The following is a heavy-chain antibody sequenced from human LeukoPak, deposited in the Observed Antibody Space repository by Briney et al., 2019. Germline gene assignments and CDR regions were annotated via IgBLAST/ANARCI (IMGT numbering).Heavy chain of an antibody. CDR1: GGSISSSSYY. CDR3: ARHSSGPHLDAFDI. J-gene: IGHJ3*02. V-gene: IGHV4-39*01. Sequence: SETLSLTCIVSGGSISSSSYYWGWIRQPPGKGLEWIGSIYYSGSTYYNPSLKSRVTISVDTSKNQFSLKLSSVTAADTAVYYCARHSSGPHLDAFDIWGQGTMVTVSS. CDR2: IYYSGST. D-gene: IGHD3-22*01.